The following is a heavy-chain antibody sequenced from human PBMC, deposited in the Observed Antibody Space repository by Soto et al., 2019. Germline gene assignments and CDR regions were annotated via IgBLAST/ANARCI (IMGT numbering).Heavy chain of an antibody. D-gene: IGHD2-15*01. CDR3: ARGPPGYCSGGSCYRYYYYYMDV. J-gene: IGHJ6*03. CDR1: GYTFTSYG. CDR2: ISAYNGNT. Sequence: GASVKVSCKASGYTFTSYGISWVRQAPGQGLEWMGWISAYNGNTNYAQKLQGRVTMTTDTSTSTAYMELRSLRSDDTAVYYCARGPPGYCSGGSCYRYYYYYMDVWGKGTTVTVSS. V-gene: IGHV1-18*01.